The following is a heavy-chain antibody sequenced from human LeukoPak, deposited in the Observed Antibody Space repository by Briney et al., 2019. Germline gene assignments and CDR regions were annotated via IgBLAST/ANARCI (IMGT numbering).Heavy chain of an antibody. CDR3: ARAQYYYDSSVWAFDI. CDR1: GFTFSSYS. V-gene: IGHV3-21*01. J-gene: IGHJ3*02. D-gene: IGHD3-22*01. CDR2: ISSSSSYI. Sequence: PGGSLRLSCAASGFTFSSYSMNWVRQAPGKGLEWVSSISSSSSYIYYADSVKGRFTISRDNAKNSLYLQMNSPRAEDTAVYYCARAQYYYDSSVWAFDIWGQGTMVTVSS.